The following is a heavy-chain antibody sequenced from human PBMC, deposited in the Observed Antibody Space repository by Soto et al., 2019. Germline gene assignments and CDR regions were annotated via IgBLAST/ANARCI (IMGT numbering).Heavy chain of an antibody. D-gene: IGHD3-10*01. Sequence: TLSLTCAVYGGSFSNNYWTWFRQPPGKGLEWIGEISPSGTTKYIPSLKSRGTISVDTSRKQFFLKVTSVSAADTAVYYCATSLWFGTQPEIWGPGTMVTVYS. CDR3: ATSLWFGTQPEI. V-gene: IGHV4-34*01. CDR1: GGSFSNNY. CDR2: ISPSGTT. J-gene: IGHJ4*02.